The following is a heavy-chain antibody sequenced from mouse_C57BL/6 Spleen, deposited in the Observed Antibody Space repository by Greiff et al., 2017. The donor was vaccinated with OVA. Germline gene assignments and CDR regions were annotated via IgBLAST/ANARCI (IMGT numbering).Heavy chain of an antibody. CDR1: GFNIKDYY. V-gene: IGHV14-2*01. CDR3: ARFPARYAMDY. CDR2: IDPEDGDT. J-gene: IGHJ4*01. Sequence: VQLQQSGAELVKPGASVKLSCTASGFNIKDYYMHWVKQRPEQGLEWIGRIDPEDGDTKYAPKFQGKATITADTSSNTAYLHLNSLTSEDTAVYYCARFPARYAMDYWGQGTSVTVSS.